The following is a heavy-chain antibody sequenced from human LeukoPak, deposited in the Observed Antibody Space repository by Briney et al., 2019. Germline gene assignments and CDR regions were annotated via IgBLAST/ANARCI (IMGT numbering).Heavy chain of an antibody. CDR3: ARRGWSTELFEY. CDR1: GYSFSTYW. Sequence: GESLKISCKGSGYSFSTYWVGWVRQMPGKGLEWMGTIYPGDSDTRYSPSFQGQVTISADKSISTAYLQWSSLKASDTAMYYCARRGWSTELFEYWGQGTLVTVSS. J-gene: IGHJ4*02. D-gene: IGHD2-8*02. V-gene: IGHV5-51*01. CDR2: IYPGDSDT.